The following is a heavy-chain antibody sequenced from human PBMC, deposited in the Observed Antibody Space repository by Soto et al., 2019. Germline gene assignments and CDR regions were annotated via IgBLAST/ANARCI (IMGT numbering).Heavy chain of an antibody. D-gene: IGHD6-6*01. CDR1: GGTFSSYA. CDR2: IIPIFGTA. Sequence: QVQLVQSGAEVQKPGSSVKVSCKASGGTFSSYAISWVRQAPGQGLEWMGGIIPIFGTANYAQKFQGRVTITADESTSTAYMELSSLRSEDTAVYYCAREPRGAAQTGKRFDPWGQGTLVTVSS. V-gene: IGHV1-69*01. J-gene: IGHJ5*02. CDR3: AREPRGAAQTGKRFDP.